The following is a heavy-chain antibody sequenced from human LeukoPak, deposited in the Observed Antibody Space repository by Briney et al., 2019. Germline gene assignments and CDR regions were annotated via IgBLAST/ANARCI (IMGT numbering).Heavy chain of an antibody. CDR3: ARTSSWVDYYYYGMDV. J-gene: IGHJ6*02. V-gene: IGHV5-51*01. Sequence: GESLKISCKGSGYSFISYWIGWVRQMPGKGLEWMGIIYPGDSDTRYSPSFQGQVTISADKSISTAYLQWSSLKASDTAMYYCARTSSWVDYYYYGMDVWGQGTTVTVSS. CDR1: GYSFISYW. D-gene: IGHD6-13*01. CDR2: IYPGDSDT.